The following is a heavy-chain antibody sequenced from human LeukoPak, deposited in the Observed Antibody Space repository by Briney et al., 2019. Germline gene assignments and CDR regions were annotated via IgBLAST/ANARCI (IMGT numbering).Heavy chain of an antibody. V-gene: IGHV3-23*01. J-gene: IGHJ4*02. D-gene: IGHD1-7*01. Sequence: PGGSLRLSCAASGFTFSSYAMSWVRQAPGKGLEWVSAITTSGGSTKYADSVKGRFTISRDNSKNMLYVQMISLRAEDTAIYYCAKDWNYVHWGQGTLVSVSS. CDR3: AKDWNYVH. CDR2: ITTSGGST. CDR1: GFTFSSYA.